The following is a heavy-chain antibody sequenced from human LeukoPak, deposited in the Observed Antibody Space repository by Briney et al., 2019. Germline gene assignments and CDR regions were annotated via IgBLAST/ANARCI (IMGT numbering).Heavy chain of an antibody. J-gene: IGHJ6*03. Sequence: PSETLSLTCTVSGGSISSSSYYWGWIRQPPGKGLEWIGYIYTSGSTNYDPSLKSRVTISVDTSKNQFSLKLSSVTAADTAVYYCARARMYYDFWSGYYSSGEAFGGAYYMDVWGKGTTVTVSS. D-gene: IGHD3-3*01. CDR1: GGSISSSSYY. CDR2: IYTSGST. V-gene: IGHV4-61*05. CDR3: ARARMYYDFWSGYYSSGEAFGGAYYMDV.